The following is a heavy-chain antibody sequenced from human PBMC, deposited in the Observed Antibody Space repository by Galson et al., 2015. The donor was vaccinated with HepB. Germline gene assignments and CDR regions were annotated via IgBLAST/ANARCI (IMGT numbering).Heavy chain of an antibody. CDR3: ARGPSQLWSYFDY. V-gene: IGHV3-21*06. D-gene: IGHD1-1*01. CDR1: GFAFSDYA. Sequence: SLRLSCAASGFAFSDYAMNWVRQAPGKGLEWVSSISGSSTYMLYAASVKGRFTISRDNAKNSLYLQMNSLGAEDTAVYFCARGPSQLWSYFDYWGQGTLVTVSP. CDR2: ISGSSTYM. J-gene: IGHJ4*02.